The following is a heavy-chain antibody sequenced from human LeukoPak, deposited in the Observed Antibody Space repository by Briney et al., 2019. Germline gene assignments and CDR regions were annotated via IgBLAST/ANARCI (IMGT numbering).Heavy chain of an antibody. V-gene: IGHV4-34*01. CDR1: GGSFSGYY. Sequence: SETLSLTCAVYGGSFSGYYWSWIRQPPGKGLEWIGEINRSGSTNYNPSLKSRVTISVDTSKNQFSLKVRSVTAADTAVYYCARGHVGSYAYYYYYGMDVWGQGTTVTVSS. CDR2: INRSGST. CDR3: ARGHVGSYAYYYYYGMDV. D-gene: IGHD2-8*01. J-gene: IGHJ6*02.